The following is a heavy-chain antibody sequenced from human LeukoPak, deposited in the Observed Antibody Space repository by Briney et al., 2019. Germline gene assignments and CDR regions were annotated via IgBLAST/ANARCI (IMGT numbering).Heavy chain of an antibody. V-gene: IGHV3-7*01. CDR3: APQRNGASDY. CDR1: GFTFSNFW. J-gene: IGHJ4*02. Sequence: GGSLRLSCVASGFTFSNFWMTWVRQAPGKGLEWVGSIKQDGSEKYYVDSMKGRFTFSRDNGKNSVYLQMSSLRADDTAVYYCAPQRNGASDYWGQGTLVTVSS. D-gene: IGHD1-26*01. CDR2: IKQDGSEK.